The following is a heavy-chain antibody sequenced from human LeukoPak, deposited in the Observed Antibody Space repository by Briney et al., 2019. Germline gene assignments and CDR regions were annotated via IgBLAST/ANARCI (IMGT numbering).Heavy chain of an antibody. Sequence: GGSLRLSCAASGFTFSNYWMSWVRQAPGKGLEWVANIKQDGSEKYYVDSVKGRFTISRDNAKNSLYLQMNSLRAEDTAVYYCARSQLIVVVAATWASSDCWGQGTLVTVSS. J-gene: IGHJ4*02. CDR1: GFTFSNYW. CDR2: IKQDGSEK. CDR3: ARSQLIVVVAATWASSDC. D-gene: IGHD2-15*01. V-gene: IGHV3-7*01.